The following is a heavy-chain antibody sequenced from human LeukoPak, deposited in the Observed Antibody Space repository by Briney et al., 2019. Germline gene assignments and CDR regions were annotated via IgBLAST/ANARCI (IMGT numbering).Heavy chain of an antibody. CDR2: IRYDGSNK. J-gene: IGHJ6*03. CDR3: ANARHYYYYMDV. CDR1: GFTFRDAW. Sequence: GGSLRLSCAASGFTFRDAWMTWVRQAPGQGLEWVVFIRYDGSNKYYADSVKGRFTISRDNSKNTLYLQMNSLRAEDTAVYYCANARHYYYYMDVWGKGTTVTVSS. V-gene: IGHV3-30*02.